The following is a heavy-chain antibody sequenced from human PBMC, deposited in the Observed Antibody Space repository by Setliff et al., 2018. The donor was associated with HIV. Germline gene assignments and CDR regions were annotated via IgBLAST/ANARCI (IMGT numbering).Heavy chain of an antibody. CDR1: GGSISNYY. J-gene: IGHJ3*02. CDR2: IYTSGST. Sequence: SETLSLTCTVSGGSISNYYWSWIRQPPGKGLEWIGYIYTSGSTNYNPSLKSRVTISVDTSKNQFSLKLSSVTAADTAVYYCARRYYDSSGFYEAFDIWGQGAMVTVSS. CDR3: ARRYYDSSGFYEAFDI. V-gene: IGHV4-4*09. D-gene: IGHD3-22*01.